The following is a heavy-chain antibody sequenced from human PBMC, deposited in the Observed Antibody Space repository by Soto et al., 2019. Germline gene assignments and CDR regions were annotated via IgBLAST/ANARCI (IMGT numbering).Heavy chain of an antibody. D-gene: IGHD3-9*01. CDR3: ARDLGEDFDYLPAY. V-gene: IGHV1-18*01. Sequence: QVQLVQSGAEVKKPGASVKVSCKASGYTFTSYGISWVRQAPGQRLEWVGWISAYHGNTDYALKVQGRVTMATETSTSTAYMALRGMRSDDTAVYYCARDLGEDFDYLPAYWGQGTLVTVS. CDR1: GYTFTSYG. CDR2: ISAYHGNT. J-gene: IGHJ4*02.